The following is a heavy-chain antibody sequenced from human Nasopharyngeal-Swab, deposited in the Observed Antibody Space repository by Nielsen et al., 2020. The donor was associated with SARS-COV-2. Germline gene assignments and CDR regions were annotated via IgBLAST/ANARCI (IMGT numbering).Heavy chain of an antibody. CDR2: ISYDGSNK. J-gene: IGHJ4*02. CDR3: ARDPEVYSSGIDY. V-gene: IGHV3-30-3*01. D-gene: IGHD6-19*01. CDR1: GFTFSSYA. Sequence: GESLKISCAASGFTFSSYAMHWVRQASGKGLEWVAVISYDGSNKYYADSVKGRFTISRDNSKNTLYLQMNSLRAEDTAVYYCARDPEVYSSGIDYWGQGTLVTVSS.